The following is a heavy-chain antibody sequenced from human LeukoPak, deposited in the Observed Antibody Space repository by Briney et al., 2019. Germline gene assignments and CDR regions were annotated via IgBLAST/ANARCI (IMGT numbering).Heavy chain of an antibody. CDR2: INPNSGGT. CDR3: ARAPDYYDSSGHDY. Sequence: SVKVSCKASGYTFTGYYMHWVRQAPGQGLEWMGWINPNSGGTNYAQKFQGRVTMTRDTSISTAYMELSRLRSDDTAVYYCARAPDYYDSSGHDYWGQGTLVTVSS. J-gene: IGHJ4*02. D-gene: IGHD3-22*01. CDR1: GYTFTGYY. V-gene: IGHV1-2*02.